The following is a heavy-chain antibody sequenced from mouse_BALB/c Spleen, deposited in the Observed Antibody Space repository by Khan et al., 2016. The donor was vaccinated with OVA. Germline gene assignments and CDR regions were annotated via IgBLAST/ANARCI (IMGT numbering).Heavy chain of an antibody. V-gene: IGHV5-17*02. CDR3: ARSGGNFHWYFDV. Sequence: EVELVESGGGLVQPGGSRKLSCAASGFTFSSFGMHWVRQAPKKGLEWVAYISSGSSTIYYVDTVKGRFTISRYHPKNTLFLPMTSLRSEDTAMYYCARSGGNFHWYFDVWGAGTSVTVSS. CDR2: ISSGSSTI. D-gene: IGHD2-1*01. CDR1: GFTFSSFG. J-gene: IGHJ1*01.